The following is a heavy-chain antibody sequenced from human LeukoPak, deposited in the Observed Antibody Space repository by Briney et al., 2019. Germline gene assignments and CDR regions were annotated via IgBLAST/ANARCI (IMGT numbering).Heavy chain of an antibody. Sequence: SGGSLRLSCAASGFTFSSYAMSWVRQAPGKGLEWVANIKEDGGEKYYVDSVRGRFTISRDNAKNSLYLQMNSLRAEDTAVYYCARDMWIQLWATGRGYFQHWGQGTLVTVSS. CDR2: IKEDGGEK. V-gene: IGHV3-7*01. CDR1: GFTFSSYA. CDR3: ARDMWIQLWATGRGYFQH. D-gene: IGHD5-18*01. J-gene: IGHJ1*01.